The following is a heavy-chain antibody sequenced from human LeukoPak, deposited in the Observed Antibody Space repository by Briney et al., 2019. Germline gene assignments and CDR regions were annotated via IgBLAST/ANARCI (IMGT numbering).Heavy chain of an antibody. CDR1: GYTFTGYY. D-gene: IGHD3-22*01. CDR2: INPNSGGT. CDR3: RRVPIITMIVVVTTGYYFDS. J-gene: IGHJ4*02. V-gene: IGHV1-2*02. Sequence: ASVKVSCKASGYTFTGYYMHWVRQAPGQGLEWMGWINPNSGGTNYAQKFQGRVTMTRDTSVSTAYMALSRLRSDDTALYYGRRVPIITMIVVVTTGYYFDSWGQGTLVTVSS.